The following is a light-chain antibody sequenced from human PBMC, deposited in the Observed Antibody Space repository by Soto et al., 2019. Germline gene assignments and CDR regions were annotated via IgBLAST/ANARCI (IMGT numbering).Light chain of an antibody. CDR1: QNINNF. Sequence: EIVMTQSPPTLSLSPGERVALSCRASQNINNFLAWYQQKPGQAPRLLIYDASNRATGIPARFSGSGSGTDFTLTSARLELEDFAVYCCQYSSSWPNFGRGTRLEIK. CDR3: QYSSSWPN. J-gene: IGKJ5*01. CDR2: DAS. V-gene: IGKV3-11*01.